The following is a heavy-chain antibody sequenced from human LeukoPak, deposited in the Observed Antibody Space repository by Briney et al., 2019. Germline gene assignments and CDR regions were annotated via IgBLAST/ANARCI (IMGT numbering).Heavy chain of an antibody. V-gene: IGHV3-30-3*01. D-gene: IGHD6-6*01. CDR3: AGARPEGYYFDY. CDR2: ISYDGSNK. CDR1: GFTFSSYA. J-gene: IGHJ4*02. Sequence: GGSLRLSCAASGFTFSSYAMHWVRQAPGKGLEWVAVISYDGSNKYYADSVKGRFTISRDNSKNTLYLQMNSLRAEDTAVYYCAGARPEGYYFDYWGQGTLVTVSS.